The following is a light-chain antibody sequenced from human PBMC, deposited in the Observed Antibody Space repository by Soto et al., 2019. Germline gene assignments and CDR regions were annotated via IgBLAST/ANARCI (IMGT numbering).Light chain of an antibody. J-gene: IGKJ5*01. CDR2: KIS. CDR1: QSLVHSDGNTY. CDR3: HHANSFPSIT. Sequence: DLVMSQTPLHTHVTLGQPASFSCRSSQSLVHSDGNTYLSWLHQRPGQPPRLLIYKISDRFSGVPDRFSGSGAGTDFTLTISSLQPEDFATYYCHHANSFPSITFGQGNDWRL. V-gene: IGKV2-24*01.